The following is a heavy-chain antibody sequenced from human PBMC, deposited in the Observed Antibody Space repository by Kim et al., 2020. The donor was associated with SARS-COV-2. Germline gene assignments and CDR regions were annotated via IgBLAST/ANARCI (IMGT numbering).Heavy chain of an antibody. CDR2: INHSGST. Sequence: SETLSLTCAVYGGSFSGYYWSWIRQPPGKGLEWIGEINHSGSTNYNPSLKSRVTISVDTSKNQFSLKLSSVTAADTAVYYCARGREQWLVREWFDPWGQGTLVTVSS. V-gene: IGHV4-34*01. CDR1: GGSFSGYY. J-gene: IGHJ5*02. D-gene: IGHD6-19*01. CDR3: ARGREQWLVREWFDP.